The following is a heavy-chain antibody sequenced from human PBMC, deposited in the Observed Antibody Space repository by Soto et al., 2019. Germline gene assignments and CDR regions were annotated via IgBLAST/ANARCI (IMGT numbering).Heavy chain of an antibody. CDR1: GFTLSSYS. CDR2: ISSSSSTI. J-gene: IGHJ5*02. CDR3: ARGRGPTVTTP. Sequence: EVQLVESGGGLVQPGGSLRLSCAASGFTLSSYSMNWVRQAPGKGLEWVSYISSSSSTIYYADSVKGRFTISRDNAKNSLYLQMNSLRAEDTAVYYCARGRGPTVTTPWGQGTLVTVSS. D-gene: IGHD4-17*01. V-gene: IGHV3-48*01.